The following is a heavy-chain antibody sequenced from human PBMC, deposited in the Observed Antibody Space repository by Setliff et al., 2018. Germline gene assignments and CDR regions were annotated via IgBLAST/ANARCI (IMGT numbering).Heavy chain of an antibody. J-gene: IGHJ2*01. V-gene: IGHV4-39*01. Sequence: SETLSLTCTVSGGSISSSSYYWGWIRQPPGKGLEWIGSIYYSGSTYYNPSLKSRVTISVDTSKNQFSLKLSSVTAADTAVYYCARLWGSYDFWSGYYIDWYFDLWGRGTLVTVPQ. CDR3: ARLWGSYDFWSGYYIDWYFDL. D-gene: IGHD3-3*01. CDR1: GGSISSSSYY. CDR2: IYYSGST.